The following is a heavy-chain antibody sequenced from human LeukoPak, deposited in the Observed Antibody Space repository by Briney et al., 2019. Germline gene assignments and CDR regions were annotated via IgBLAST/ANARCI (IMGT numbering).Heavy chain of an antibody. Sequence: ASVKVSCKASGYTFTSHYMHWVRQAPGQGLEWMAIINPSGGNTRYAQKSQGRVNMPRDTSTSIVYMQLSSLRSEDTAVYYCAREKADIVVVTVRFDAFDIWGQGTMVTVSS. CDR3: AREKADIVVVTVRFDAFDI. J-gene: IGHJ3*02. V-gene: IGHV1-46*01. CDR2: INPSGGNT. D-gene: IGHD2-21*02. CDR1: GYTFTSHY.